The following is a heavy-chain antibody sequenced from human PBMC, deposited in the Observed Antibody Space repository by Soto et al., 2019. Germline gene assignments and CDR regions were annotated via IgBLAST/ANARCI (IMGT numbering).Heavy chain of an antibody. Sequence: QVQLVESGGGLVKPGGSLRLSCAASGFTFSDYYMSWXXXXXXXXLEWVSYISSSGSTIYYADSVKGRFTISRDNXXXXXXXXXXXXXXXXXXXXXXXXXXXXXGGRVYWGQGTLVTVSS. CDR1: GFTFSDYY. CDR2: ISSSGSTI. D-gene: IGHD2-15*01. V-gene: IGHV3-11*01. CDR3: XXXXXXXGGRVY. J-gene: IGHJ4*02.